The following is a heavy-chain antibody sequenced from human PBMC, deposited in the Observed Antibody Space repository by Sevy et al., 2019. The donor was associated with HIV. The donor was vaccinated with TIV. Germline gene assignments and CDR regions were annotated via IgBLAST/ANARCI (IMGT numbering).Heavy chain of an antibody. J-gene: IGHJ4*02. CDR2: IYYNGHI. Sequence: SETLSLTCTVSGGSITSLYWNWIRQPPGKGLEWIANIYYNGHINYNPSLKSRVTLSLDTSKNQCSLGLSPVTAADTAMYYCAGENAWGRGYSWGQGTLVTVSS. D-gene: IGHD1-26*01. CDR1: GGSITSLY. V-gene: IGHV4-59*08. CDR3: AGENAWGRGYS.